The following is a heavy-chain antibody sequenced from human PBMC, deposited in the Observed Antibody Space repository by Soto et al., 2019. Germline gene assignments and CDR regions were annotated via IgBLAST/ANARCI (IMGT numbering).Heavy chain of an antibody. CDR3: TTTLKYNSGWPDYYYYGMDV. J-gene: IGHJ6*02. D-gene: IGHD6-19*01. Sequence: GGSLRLSCAASGFTFSNAWMNWVRQAPGKGLEWVGRIKSKTDGGTTDYAAPVKGRFTISRDDSKNTLCLQMNSLKTEDTAVYYCTTTLKYNSGWPDYYYYGMDVWGQGTTVTVSS. CDR1: GFTFSNAW. V-gene: IGHV3-15*07. CDR2: IKSKTDGGTT.